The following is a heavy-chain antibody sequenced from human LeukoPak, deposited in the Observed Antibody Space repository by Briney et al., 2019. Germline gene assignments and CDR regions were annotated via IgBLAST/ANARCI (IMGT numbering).Heavy chain of an antibody. CDR3: ATRYTSGWYVSD. J-gene: IGHJ4*02. CDR1: GGSISSSSYY. Sequence: PSETLSLTYTVSGGSISSSSYYWGGIRQSPGKGLEWIGSIYYSGIFYSGSTYYNPSLKSRVTVSVDTSKNQFSLELSSVTAADTAVYYCATRYTSGWYVSDWGQGTLVTVSS. CDR2: IYYSGIFYSGST. D-gene: IGHD6-19*01. V-gene: IGHV4-39*01.